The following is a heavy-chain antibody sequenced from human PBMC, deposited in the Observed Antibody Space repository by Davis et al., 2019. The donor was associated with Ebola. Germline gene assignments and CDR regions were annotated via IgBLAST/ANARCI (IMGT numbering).Heavy chain of an antibody. V-gene: IGHV3-23*01. CDR1: GFTFSSYA. Sequence: PGGSLRLSCAASGFTFSSYAMSWVRQAPGKGLEWVSAISGSGGSTYYADSVKGRFTISRDNSKNTLYLQMNSLRAEDTAVYYCAKPDNHDYGDYDWYFDLWGRGTLVTVSS. CDR3: AKPDNHDYGDYDWYFDL. J-gene: IGHJ2*01. CDR2: ISGSGGST. D-gene: IGHD4-17*01.